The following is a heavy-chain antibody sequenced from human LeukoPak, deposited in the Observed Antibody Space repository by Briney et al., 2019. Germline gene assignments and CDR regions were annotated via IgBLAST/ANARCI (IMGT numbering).Heavy chain of an antibody. D-gene: IGHD2-2*01. Sequence: SETLSLTCAVYSGSFRDYYWSWILQPPGKGLEWIGDNNHSGSTNSNPSLKSRVTMSADTSKNQFSLKLKSVTAADTAIYFCARARARRSSFDFWGQGTLVAISS. J-gene: IGHJ4*02. CDR2: NNHSGST. CDR3: ARARARRSSFDF. V-gene: IGHV4-34*01. CDR1: SGSFRDYY.